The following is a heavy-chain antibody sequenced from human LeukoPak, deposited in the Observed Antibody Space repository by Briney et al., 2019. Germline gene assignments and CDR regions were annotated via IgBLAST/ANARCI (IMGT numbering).Heavy chain of an antibody. D-gene: IGHD3-22*01. CDR3: ARADYYDSRFDY. Sequence: GGSLRLSCAASGFTVSGNYMSWVRQAPGKGLEWVSVIYSGGSTYYADSVKGRFTISRDNSKNTLYLQMNSLRAEDTAVYYCARADYYDSRFDYWGQGTLVTVSS. CDR2: IYSGGST. V-gene: IGHV3-53*01. CDR1: GFTVSGNY. J-gene: IGHJ4*02.